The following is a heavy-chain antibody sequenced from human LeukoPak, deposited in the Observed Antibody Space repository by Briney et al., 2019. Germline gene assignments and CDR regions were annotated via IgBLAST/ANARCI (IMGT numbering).Heavy chain of an antibody. CDR1: GGSISSYY. J-gene: IGHJ4*02. CDR3: ARERPWLANY. CDR2: IYYSGST. Sequence: PSETLSLTCTVSGGSISSYYWSWIRQPPGKGLEWIGYIYYSGSTNYNPSLKSRVTIPVDTSKNQFSLKLNSVAAADTAVYYCARERPWLANYWGQGTLVTVSS. V-gene: IGHV4-59*01. D-gene: IGHD6-19*01.